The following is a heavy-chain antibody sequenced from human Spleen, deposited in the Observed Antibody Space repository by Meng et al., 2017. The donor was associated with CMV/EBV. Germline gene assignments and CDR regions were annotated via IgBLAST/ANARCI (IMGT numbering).Heavy chain of an antibody. CDR1: GYMFPAYY. CDR2: ISPHNGGK. V-gene: IGHV1-2*02. Sequence: KASGYMFPAYYIHWVRQAPGQGPEWMGRISPHNGGKNYAPKFQGRVTMTRDTSISTVYMELSRLRSDDTAVYYCTRDRNWNDGGAFDPWGQGTLVTVSS. D-gene: IGHD1-1*01. CDR3: TRDRNWNDGGAFDP. J-gene: IGHJ5*02.